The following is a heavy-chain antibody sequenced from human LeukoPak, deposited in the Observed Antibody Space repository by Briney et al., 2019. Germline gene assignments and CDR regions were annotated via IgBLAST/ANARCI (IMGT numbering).Heavy chain of an antibody. CDR1: GFTFDDYA. J-gene: IGHJ4*02. V-gene: IGHV3-9*01. CDR2: ISWNSGSI. Sequence: GGSLRLSCAASGFTFDDYAMHWVRHAPGKGLEWVSGISWNSGSIVYADSVKGRFTISRDNAKNSLSLQMNSLRAEDTALYYCAKEDYWGQGTLVTVSS. CDR3: AKEDY.